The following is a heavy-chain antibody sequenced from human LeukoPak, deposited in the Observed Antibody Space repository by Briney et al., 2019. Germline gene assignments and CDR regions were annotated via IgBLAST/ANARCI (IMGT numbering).Heavy chain of an antibody. J-gene: IGHJ4*02. CDR3: ARGFGGYSYGYDH. V-gene: IGHV3-7*01. CDR2: IKQDGSEK. CDR1: GFTFSLYW. Sequence: GGSLTLSCAASGFTFSLYWMTWVRQHPGRGLEWVANIKQDGSEKFYLDSVKGRFTISKDNAKNAVYLQMNGLRAEDTAVYYCARGFGGYSYGYDHWGQGTLVTVSS. D-gene: IGHD5-18*01.